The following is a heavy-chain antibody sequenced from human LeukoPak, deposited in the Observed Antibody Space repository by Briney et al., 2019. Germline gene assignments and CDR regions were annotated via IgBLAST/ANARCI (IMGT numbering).Heavy chain of an antibody. CDR2: ISSSSSYI. J-gene: IGHJ6*02. Sequence: GGSLRLSCAASGFTFSSYSTNWVRQAPGKGLEWVSSISSSSSYIYYADSVKGRFTISRDNAKNSLYLQMNSLRAEDTALYYCAREGLGSSSWYYYYGMDVWGQGTTVTVSS. D-gene: IGHD6-13*01. CDR1: GFTFSSYS. V-gene: IGHV3-21*01. CDR3: AREGLGSSSWYYYYGMDV.